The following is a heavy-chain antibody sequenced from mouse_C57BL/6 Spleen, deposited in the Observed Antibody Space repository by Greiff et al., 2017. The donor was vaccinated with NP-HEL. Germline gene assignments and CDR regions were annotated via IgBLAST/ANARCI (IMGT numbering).Heavy chain of an antibody. D-gene: IGHD1-1*01. J-gene: IGHJ4*01. CDR3: ARRSLTVVDNYYAMDY. Sequence: QVQLQQPGAELVMPGASVKLSCKASGYTFTSYWMHWVKQRPGQGLEWIGEIDPSDSYTNYNQKFKGKSTLTVDKSSSTAYMQLSSLTSEDSAVYYCARRSLTVVDNYYAMDYWGQGTSVTVSS. CDR2: IDPSDSYT. V-gene: IGHV1-69*01. CDR1: GYTFTSYW.